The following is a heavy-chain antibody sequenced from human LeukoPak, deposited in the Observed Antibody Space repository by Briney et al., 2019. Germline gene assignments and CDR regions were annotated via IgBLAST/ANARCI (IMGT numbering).Heavy chain of an antibody. Sequence: SGTLSLTCTVSGGSISSSSYYWGWIRQPPGKGLEWIGSIYYSGSTYYNPSLKSRVNISVDTSKNQFSLKLSSVTAADTAVYYCASLSGAGRDYWGQGTLVTVSS. D-gene: IGHD3-10*01. CDR3: ASLSGAGRDY. CDR1: GGSISSSSYY. CDR2: IYYSGST. V-gene: IGHV4-39*01. J-gene: IGHJ4*02.